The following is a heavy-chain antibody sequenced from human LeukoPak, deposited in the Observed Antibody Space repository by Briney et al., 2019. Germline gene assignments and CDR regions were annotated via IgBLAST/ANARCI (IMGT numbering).Heavy chain of an antibody. CDR3: AKDLLPRRQIWFGELYHPHPDY. CDR1: GFTFSSYA. Sequence: GGSLRLSCAASGFTFSSYAMSWVRQAPGKGLEWVSAISGSGDSTYYADSVKGRFTISRDNSKNTLYLQINSLRAEDTAVYYCAKDLLPRRQIWFGELYHPHPDYWGQGTLVTVSS. CDR2: ISGSGDST. D-gene: IGHD3-10*01. V-gene: IGHV3-23*01. J-gene: IGHJ4*02.